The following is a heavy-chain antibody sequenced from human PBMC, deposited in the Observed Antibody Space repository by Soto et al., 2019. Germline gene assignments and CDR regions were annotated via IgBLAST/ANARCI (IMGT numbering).Heavy chain of an antibody. V-gene: IGHV1-69*02. J-gene: IGHJ4*02. CDR1: GGTFSSYT. CDR3: ASSYYYGSGSLAY. D-gene: IGHD3-10*01. Sequence: QVQLVQSGAEVKKPGSSVKVSCKASGGTFSSYTISWVRQAPGQGLEWMGRIIPILGIANYAQKFQGRVTITADKSTSTAYMELSSLRSDDTAVYYCASSYYYGSGSLAYWGQGTLVTVSS. CDR2: IIPILGIA.